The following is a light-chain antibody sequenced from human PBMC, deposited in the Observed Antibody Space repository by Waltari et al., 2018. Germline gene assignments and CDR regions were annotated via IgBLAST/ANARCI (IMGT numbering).Light chain of an antibody. Sequence: QSALTPPASVSGSPGQSITIPCTGPSSDIGGYNYVSWHQQHPGKAPKVIIYEVSKRPSGVSHRFSGSKSGNTASLTISGLQADDEADYYCGSYTSSSSLDVVFGGGTELTVL. CDR2: EVS. CDR3: GSYTSSSSLDVV. CDR1: SSDIGGYNY. J-gene: IGLJ3*02. V-gene: IGLV2-14*03.